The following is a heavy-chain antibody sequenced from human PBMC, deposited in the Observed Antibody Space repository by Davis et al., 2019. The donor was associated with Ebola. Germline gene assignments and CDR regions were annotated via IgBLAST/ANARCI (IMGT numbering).Heavy chain of an antibody. J-gene: IGHJ6*04. CDR2: ISGSGGST. D-gene: IGHD4-17*01. CDR3: AKGGSETVTGMDV. Sequence: GGSLRLSCTDSVITFSSYAMTWVRQAPGKGLEWVSAISGSGGSTYYADSVKGRFTISRDNSKKTLYLQMNSLRAEDTAVYYCAKGGSETVTGMDVWGKGTTVTVSS. CDR1: VITFSSYA. V-gene: IGHV3-23*01.